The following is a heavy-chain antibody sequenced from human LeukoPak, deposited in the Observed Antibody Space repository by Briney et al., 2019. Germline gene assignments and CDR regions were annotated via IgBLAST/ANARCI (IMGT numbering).Heavy chain of an antibody. J-gene: IGHJ4*02. CDR1: GHTFTGYY. CDR3: ASSDSGSYCLGY. Sequence: ASVKVSCKASGHTFTGYYIHWVRQVPGQGLEWMGWINPNSGGTNSAQRFQGRVTTTWDTSITTAYMELSRLRPDDTAVYYCASSDSGSYCLGYWGQGTLLTVSS. CDR2: INPNSGGT. D-gene: IGHD1-26*01. V-gene: IGHV1-2*02.